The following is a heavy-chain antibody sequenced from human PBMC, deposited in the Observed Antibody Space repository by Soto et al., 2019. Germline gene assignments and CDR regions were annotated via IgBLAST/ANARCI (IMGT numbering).Heavy chain of an antibody. CDR2: IYYSGST. V-gene: IGHV4-39*01. CDR3: ASHALMYCSGGSCYYYGMDV. J-gene: IGHJ6*02. Sequence: PSETLSLTCTVSGGSISSSSYYWGWIRQPPGKGLEWIGSIYYSGSTYYNPYHKSRVTISVDTSKNQFSLKLSSVTAADTAVYYFASHALMYCSGGSCYYYGMDVWGQGTTVTVSS. CDR1: GGSISSSSYY. D-gene: IGHD2-15*01.